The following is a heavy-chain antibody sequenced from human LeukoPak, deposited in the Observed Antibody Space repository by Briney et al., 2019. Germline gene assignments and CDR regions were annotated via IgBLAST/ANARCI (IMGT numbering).Heavy chain of an antibody. CDR3: ATPFAASGYCSSTSCYGMDV. V-gene: IGHV3-74*03. J-gene: IGHJ6*02. Sequence: GGSLRLSCAASGFIFSRYLMHWVRQAPGKGLEWVSSISSDDTTTMYADSVKGRFTISRDNAKNTLYLQTESLRAEDTAVYYCATPFAASGYCSSTSCYGMDVWGQGTTVTVSS. CDR2: ISSDDTTT. CDR1: GFIFSRYL. D-gene: IGHD2-2*01.